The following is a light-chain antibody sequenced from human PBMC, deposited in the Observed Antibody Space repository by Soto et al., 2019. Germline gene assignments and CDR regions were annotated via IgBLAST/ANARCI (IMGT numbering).Light chain of an antibody. CDR2: GNS. V-gene: IGLV1-40*01. CDR1: SSNIGAGYD. J-gene: IGLJ2*01. Sequence: QSVLTQPPSVSGAPGQRVTISCTGSSSNIGAGYDVHWYQQLRGTAPKLLIYGNSNRPSGVPDRFSGSKSGTSASLAITGLQAEDEADYYCQSYDSSLVGVFGGGTKLTVL. CDR3: QSYDSSLVGV.